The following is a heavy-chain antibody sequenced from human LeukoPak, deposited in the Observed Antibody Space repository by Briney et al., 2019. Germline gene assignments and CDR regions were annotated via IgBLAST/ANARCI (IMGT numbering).Heavy chain of an antibody. CDR2: IRSKAYGGTK. CDR1: GFTFSGNW. V-gene: IGHV3-49*04. J-gene: IGHJ4*02. Sequence: GGSLTLSCEASGFTFSGNWMSWVRQAPGKGLEWVGFIRSKAYGGTKEYAASVKGRFTISRDDSKSVAYLQMNSLKTEDTALYYCTRTMNHLAPPYYFDYWGQGTLVTVSS. CDR3: TRTMNHLAPPYYFDY.